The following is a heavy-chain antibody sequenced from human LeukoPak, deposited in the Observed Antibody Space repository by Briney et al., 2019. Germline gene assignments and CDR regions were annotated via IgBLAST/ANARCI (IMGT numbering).Heavy chain of an antibody. CDR2: ISSSSSTI. CDR3: ARDRRSGSYGGMFDY. V-gene: IGHV3-48*01. J-gene: IGHJ4*02. CDR1: GFTFSSYS. Sequence: PGGSLRLSCAASGFTFSSYSMNWVRQAPGKGLEWVSYISSSSSTIYYADSVKGRFTISRDNAKNSLYLQMNSLRAEDTAVHYCARDRRSGSYGGMFDYWGQGTLVTVSS. D-gene: IGHD3-10*01.